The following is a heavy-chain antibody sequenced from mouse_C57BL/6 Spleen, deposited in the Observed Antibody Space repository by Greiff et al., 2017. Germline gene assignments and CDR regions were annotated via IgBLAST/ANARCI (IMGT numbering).Heavy chain of an antibody. CDR3: ARDGDYDYDGYFDV. CDR2: ISYSGST. D-gene: IGHD2-4*01. CDR1: GYSITSGYD. J-gene: IGHJ1*03. Sequence: EVKLMESGPGMVKPSQSLSLTCTVTGYSITSGYDWHWIRHFPGNKLEWMGYISYSGSTNYNPSFKSRISTTHDTSKNHFFLKLNSVTTADTATYYCARDGDYDYDGYFDVWGTGTTVTVSS. V-gene: IGHV3-1*01.